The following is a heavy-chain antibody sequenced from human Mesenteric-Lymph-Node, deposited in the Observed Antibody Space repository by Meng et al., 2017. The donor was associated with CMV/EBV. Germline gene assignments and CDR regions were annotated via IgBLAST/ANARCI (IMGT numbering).Heavy chain of an antibody. D-gene: IGHD5-18*01. V-gene: IGHV6-1*01. Sequence: ISGDSVSSNSAAWNWIRQAPSRGLEWLGRTYYRSKWYNDYAVSVKSRITINPDTSKNQFSLQLNSVTPEDAAVYYCARDVDTAMVFDYWGQGTLVTVSS. J-gene: IGHJ4*02. CDR1: GDSVSSNSAA. CDR2: TYYRSKWYN. CDR3: ARDVDTAMVFDY.